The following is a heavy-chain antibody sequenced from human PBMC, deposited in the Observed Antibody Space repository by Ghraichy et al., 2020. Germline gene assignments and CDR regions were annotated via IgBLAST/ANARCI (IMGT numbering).Heavy chain of an antibody. CDR1: GGSMSGYF. V-gene: IGHV4-59*01. D-gene: IGHD1-26*01. CDR2: VDQSGST. CDR3: ARDKSGTYSDYFDK. Sequence: SETLSLTCSVSGGSMSGYFWSWIRQSPWKGLEWIGFVDQSGSTTYNPSLKSRVTISLDTSNFQFSLDLGSVTAADTAVYYCARDKSGTYSDYFDKWGQATQLTIS. J-gene: IGHJ4*02.